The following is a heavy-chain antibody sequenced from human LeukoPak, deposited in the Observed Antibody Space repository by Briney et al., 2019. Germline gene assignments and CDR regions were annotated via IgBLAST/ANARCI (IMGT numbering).Heavy chain of an antibody. V-gene: IGHV1-18*01. J-gene: IGHJ4*02. Sequence: ASVKVSCKASGYTFTSYGISWVRQAPGRGLEWMGWISAYNGNTNYAQKLQGRVTMTTDTSTSTAYMELRSLRSDDTAVYYCARADYYDSSGYQDYWGQGTLVTVSS. CDR3: ARADYYDSSGYQDY. CDR2: ISAYNGNT. D-gene: IGHD3-22*01. CDR1: GYTFTSYG.